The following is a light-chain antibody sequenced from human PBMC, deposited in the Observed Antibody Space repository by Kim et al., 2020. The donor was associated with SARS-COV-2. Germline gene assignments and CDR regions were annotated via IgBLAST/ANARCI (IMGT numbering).Light chain of an antibody. V-gene: IGKV1-13*02. Sequence: GDRVTISRRASQGFGSALAWYQQQPETAPQLLCDDASSLESGVPSRFSSSGSGTYFTLTISSLQPEDFATYYWQQFNSYPVFGQGTKLEI. J-gene: IGKJ2*01. CDR3: QQFNSYPV. CDR1: QGFGSA. CDR2: DAS.